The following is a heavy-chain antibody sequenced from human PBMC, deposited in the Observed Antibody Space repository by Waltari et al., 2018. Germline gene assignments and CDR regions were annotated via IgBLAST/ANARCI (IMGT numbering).Heavy chain of an antibody. D-gene: IGHD2-21*01. CDR1: GDSLTSDIYY. J-gene: IGHJ5*02. V-gene: IGHV4-39*01. Sequence: QLQLQESGPGLVTPSETLSLTCTVSGDSLTSDIYYWGWIRQPPGKGLEWIATISYRGATYYSPSLQSRVTISIDTSKNQFSLKVTSVTAADTAVYYCARQGYCGGDCYSDTWGQGTLVTVSP. CDR2: ISYRGAT. CDR3: ARQGYCGGDCYSDT.